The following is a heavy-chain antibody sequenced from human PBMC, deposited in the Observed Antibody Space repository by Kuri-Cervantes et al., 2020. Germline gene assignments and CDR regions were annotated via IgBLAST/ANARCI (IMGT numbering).Heavy chain of an antibody. D-gene: IGHD3-22*01. J-gene: IGHJ4*02. Sequence: ASVKVSCKASGYTFTSYGISWVRQAPGQGLEWMGWISAYSGNTNYAQKFQGWVTMTRDTSITTAYMELSRLRSDDTAVYYCARDYYDSRNYNYFDYWGQGTLVTVSS. CDR2: ISAYSGNT. CDR1: GYTFTSYG. CDR3: ARDYYDSRNYNYFDY. V-gene: IGHV1-18*01.